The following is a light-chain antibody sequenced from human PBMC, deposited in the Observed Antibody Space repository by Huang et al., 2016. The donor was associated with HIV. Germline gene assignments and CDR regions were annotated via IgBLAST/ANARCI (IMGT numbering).Light chain of an antibody. Sequence: DIQMTQSPSSLSASVGDRVTINCQASQDIRNYLNWYQQKPGKAPKLLIYDASNLETGVPSRFSGSGSGTDFTFTISSLQPEDIATYYCQQYDNLLLITFGQGTRLEIK. V-gene: IGKV1-33*01. J-gene: IGKJ5*01. CDR1: QDIRNY. CDR3: QQYDNLLLIT. CDR2: DAS.